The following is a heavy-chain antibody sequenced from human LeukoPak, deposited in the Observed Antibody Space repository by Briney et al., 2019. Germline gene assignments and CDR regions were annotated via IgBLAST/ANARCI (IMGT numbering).Heavy chain of an antibody. D-gene: IGHD3-16*02. Sequence: PGGSLRLSCEASGFTYTNSFNSWMSWVRQAPGKGLEWVAVVWYDGSNKYYTDSVKGRFTISRDNFKNTMFLQMNSLRAEDTAVYYCTREITESVISRFDHWGQGALVTVSP. CDR1: GFTYTNSFNSW. J-gene: IGHJ4*02. CDR2: VWYDGSNK. V-gene: IGHV3-33*08. CDR3: TREITESVISRFDH.